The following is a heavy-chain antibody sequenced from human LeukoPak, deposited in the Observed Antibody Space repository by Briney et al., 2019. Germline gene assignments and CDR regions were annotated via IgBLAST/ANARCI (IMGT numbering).Heavy chain of an antibody. D-gene: IGHD6-13*01. CDR1: GGSFSGYY. Sequence: SETLSLTCAVYGGSFSGYYWSWIRQPPGKGLEWIGEINHSGSTNYNPSLKSRVTISVDTSKNQFSLKLSSVTAADTAVYYCATGSSWPKFFDYWGQGTLVTVSS. CDR2: INHSGST. J-gene: IGHJ4*02. CDR3: ATGSSWPKFFDY. V-gene: IGHV4-34*01.